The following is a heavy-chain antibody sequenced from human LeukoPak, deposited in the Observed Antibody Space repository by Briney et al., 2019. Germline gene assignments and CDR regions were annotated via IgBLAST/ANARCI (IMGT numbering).Heavy chain of an antibody. D-gene: IGHD1-26*01. Sequence: SGPALVKPTQTLTLTCTFSGFSLSTSGMCVGWIRQPPGKALEWLARIDWDNDKYYSTSLKTRLTISKDTSKNQVVLTMTNMDPVDTATYYCARISLDSGNYCYFDYWGQGTLVTVSS. J-gene: IGHJ4*02. CDR3: ARISLDSGNYCYFDY. V-gene: IGHV2-70*11. CDR1: GFSLSTSGMC. CDR2: IDWDNDK.